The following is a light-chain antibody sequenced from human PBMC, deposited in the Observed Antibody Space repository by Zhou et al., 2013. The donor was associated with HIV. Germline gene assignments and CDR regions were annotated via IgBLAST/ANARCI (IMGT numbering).Light chain of an antibody. J-gene: IGKJ4*01. Sequence: AIQLTQSPSSLSASVGDRVTITCRASQGISSALAWYQQKPGKAPKLLIYDASSLESGVPSRFSGSASGTEFALTISSLQPDDIATYYCQQYNSYPVTFGGGTKVEI. V-gene: IGKV1-13*02. CDR1: QGISSA. CDR2: DAS. CDR3: QQYNSYPVT.